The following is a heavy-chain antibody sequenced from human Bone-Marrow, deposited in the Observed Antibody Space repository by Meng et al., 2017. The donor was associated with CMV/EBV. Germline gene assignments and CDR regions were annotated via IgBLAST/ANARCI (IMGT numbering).Heavy chain of an antibody. J-gene: IGHJ5*02. CDR2: FDPEDGET. Sequence: ASVKVSCKVSGYTLTELSMHWVRQAPGKGLEWMGGFDPEDGETIYAQKFQGRVTMTEDTSTDTAYMELSSLRSEDTAVYYCATVKRGTRWFDPWGQGNRVTVAS. V-gene: IGHV1-24*01. CDR3: ATVKRGTRWFDP. CDR1: GYTLTELS. D-gene: IGHD1-1*01.